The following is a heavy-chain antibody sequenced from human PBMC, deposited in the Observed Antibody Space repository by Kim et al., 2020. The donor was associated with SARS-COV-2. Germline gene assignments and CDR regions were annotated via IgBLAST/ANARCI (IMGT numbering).Heavy chain of an antibody. CDR3: ARDPIWDDGCYYFDY. J-gene: IGHJ4*01. V-gene: IGHV3-30-3*01. CDR1: GFTFSSYA. CDR2: ITHDGSNK. Sequence: GGSLRLSCAASGFTFSSYAMHWVRQAPGKGLEWVAVITHDGSNKYYADSVKGRFTISRDNSKNTLYLQMNSLRAEDTAVYYCARDPIWDDGCYYFDYWS. D-gene: IGHD1-1*01.